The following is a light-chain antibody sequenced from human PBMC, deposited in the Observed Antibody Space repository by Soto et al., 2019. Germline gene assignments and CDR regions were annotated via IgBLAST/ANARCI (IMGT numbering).Light chain of an antibody. Sequence: IGLTQSPATVSLSPGERATLSCRASQSVSSYLAWYQQKPGQAPRLLIYDASNRATGIPDRFSCSGSGTDLTLTISRLEPETFAVYYCHQYDSWTFGQGTKVDIK. J-gene: IGKJ1*01. CDR1: QSVSSY. CDR3: HQYDSWT. CDR2: DAS. V-gene: IGKV3-11*01.